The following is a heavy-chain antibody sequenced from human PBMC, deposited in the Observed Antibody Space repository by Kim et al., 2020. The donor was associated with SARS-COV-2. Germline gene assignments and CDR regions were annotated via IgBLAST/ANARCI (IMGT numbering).Heavy chain of an antibody. Sequence: GGSLRLSCVASGFSFSNYAMAWVRQAPGKGQEWVSGISPSGAATYSADSVKGRSTASSDNSENTLYLQMSLLSVENTAIYYCAKGGNTSAPTGWFALCG. D-gene: IGHD2-2*01. CDR1: GFSFSNYA. J-gene: IGHJ5*02. CDR3: AKGGNTSAPTGWFAL. V-gene: IGHV3-23*01. CDR2: ISPSGAAT.